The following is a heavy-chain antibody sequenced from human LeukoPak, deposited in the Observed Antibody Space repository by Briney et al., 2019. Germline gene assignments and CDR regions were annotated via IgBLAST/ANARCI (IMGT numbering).Heavy chain of an antibody. CDR2: IYTSGST. CDR1: GGFISSYY. J-gene: IGHJ4*02. Sequence: SETLSLTCTVSGGFISSYYCNWIRQPAGKGLEWIGRIYTSGSTNYNPSLKSRVTMSVDTSKNQFSLKLSSVTAADTAVYYCAGGHLRFFDYWGQGTLVTVSS. V-gene: IGHV4-4*07. CDR3: AGGHLRFFDY. D-gene: IGHD3-16*01.